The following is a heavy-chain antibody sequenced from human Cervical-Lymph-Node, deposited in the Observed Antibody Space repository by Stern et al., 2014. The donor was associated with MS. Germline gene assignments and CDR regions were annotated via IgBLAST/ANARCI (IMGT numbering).Heavy chain of an antibody. V-gene: IGHV1-18*01. D-gene: IGHD4-11*01. Sequence: VQLVESGAEVRKPGASVKVSCKASGYTFTTYGVNWVRQAPGQGLEWMGWISPYNGNTNYAQKFQGRVTMTTDTSTSTAYMELRGLRSDDTAVYYCARGGGMTTVTTILFWGQGTLVTVSS. CDR1: GYTFTTYG. CDR2: ISPYNGNT. J-gene: IGHJ4*02. CDR3: ARGGGMTTVTTILF.